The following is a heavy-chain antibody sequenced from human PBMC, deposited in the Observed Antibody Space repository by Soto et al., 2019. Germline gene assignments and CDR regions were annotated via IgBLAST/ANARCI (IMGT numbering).Heavy chain of an antibody. CDR1: GITFSDYW. V-gene: IGHV3-7*05. D-gene: IGHD3-10*01. CDR3: ARDYNREFDY. J-gene: IGHJ4*02. CDR2: IKEDGSEK. Sequence: EVQLVESGGGLVQPGGSPRLSCAASGITFSDYWMSWVRQAPGKGLEWVANIKEDGSEKYYVDSVKGRFTISRDNAKNSLYMQMNSLRAEDTAVYYCARDYNREFDYWGQGTPVTVPS.